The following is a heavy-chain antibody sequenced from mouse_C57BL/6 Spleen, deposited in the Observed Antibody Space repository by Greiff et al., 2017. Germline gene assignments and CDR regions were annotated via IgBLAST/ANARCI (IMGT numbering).Heavy chain of an antibody. CDR1: GYAFSSSW. Sequence: QVQLKQSGPELVKPGASVKISCKASGYAFSSSWMNWVKQRPGKGLEWIGRIYPGDGDTNYNGKFKGKATLTADKSSSTAYMQLSSLTSEDSAVYFCARKGVVAHWYFDVWGTGTTVTVSS. CDR3: ARKGVVAHWYFDV. V-gene: IGHV1-82*01. D-gene: IGHD1-1*01. J-gene: IGHJ1*03. CDR2: IYPGDGDT.